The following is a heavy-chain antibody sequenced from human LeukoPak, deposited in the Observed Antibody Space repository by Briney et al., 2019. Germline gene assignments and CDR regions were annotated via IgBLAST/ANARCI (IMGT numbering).Heavy chain of an antibody. CDR1: GGSISSSSYY. CDR2: IYYSGST. CDR3: ARDLGHPFNWFDP. V-gene: IGHV4-39*07. Sequence: SETLSLTCTVSGGSISSSSYYWGWIRQPPGKGLEWIGSIYYSGSTYYNPSLKSRVTISVDTSKNQFSLKLSSVTAADTAVYYCARDLGHPFNWFDPWGQGTLVTVSS. J-gene: IGHJ5*02.